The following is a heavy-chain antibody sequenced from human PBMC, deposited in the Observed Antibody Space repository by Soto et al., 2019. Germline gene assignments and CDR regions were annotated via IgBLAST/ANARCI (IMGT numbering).Heavy chain of an antibody. CDR1: GFTFSNAW. CDR2: IKSKTDGGTT. V-gene: IGHV3-15*01. CDR3: TTSGVYSSSWYPRADYFDY. D-gene: IGHD6-13*01. Sequence: LRLSCAASGFTFSNAWMSWVRQAPGKGLEWVGRIKSKTDGGTTDYAAPVKGRFTISRDDSKNTLYLQMNSLKTEDTAVYYCTTSGVYSSSWYPRADYFDYWGQGTLVTVSS. J-gene: IGHJ4*02.